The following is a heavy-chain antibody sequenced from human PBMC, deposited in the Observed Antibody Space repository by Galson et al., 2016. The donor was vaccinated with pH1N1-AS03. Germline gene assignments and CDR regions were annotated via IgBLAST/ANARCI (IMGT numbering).Heavy chain of an antibody. J-gene: IGHJ4*02. V-gene: IGHV3-30*18. CDR1: GFTISNFG. D-gene: IGHD3/OR15-3a*01. CDR3: ANDFNYDFWSGYSFY. Sequence: SLRLSCAASGFTISNFGMLWVRQAPGQGLEWVAIISFDGTNKYYADSVKGRFSISRDNSKNTLFLQMSALRAEDTAVYYCANDFNYDFWSGYSFYWGQGARVTVSS. CDR2: ISFDGTNK.